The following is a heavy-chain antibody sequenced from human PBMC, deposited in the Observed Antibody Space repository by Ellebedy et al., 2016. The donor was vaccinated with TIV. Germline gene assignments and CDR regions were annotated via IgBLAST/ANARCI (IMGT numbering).Heavy chain of an antibody. CDR2: ISAYNGNT. CDR1: GYTFTSYG. Sequence: ASVKVSCXASGYTFTSYGISWVRQAPGQGLEWMGWISAYNGNTNYAQKLQGRVTMTTDTSTSTAYMELRSLRSDDTAVYYCARDSIVVVPAAMSGEYYYYYYGMDVWGQGTTVTVSS. D-gene: IGHD2-2*01. CDR3: ARDSIVVVPAAMSGEYYYYYYGMDV. J-gene: IGHJ6*02. V-gene: IGHV1-18*01.